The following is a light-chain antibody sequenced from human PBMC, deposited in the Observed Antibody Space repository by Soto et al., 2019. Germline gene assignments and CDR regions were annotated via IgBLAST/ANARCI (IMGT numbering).Light chain of an antibody. Sequence: DLQMTQSPSSLSASVGDRVTITCRASQTISSYLNWYQQKPGKAPNLLIYEASSLQSGVPSRFSGSGSGPDFTLTISSLQPEDFATYYCQQTYSTPHTFGQGTNLEIK. J-gene: IGKJ2*01. CDR2: EAS. V-gene: IGKV1-39*01. CDR3: QQTYSTPHT. CDR1: QTISSY.